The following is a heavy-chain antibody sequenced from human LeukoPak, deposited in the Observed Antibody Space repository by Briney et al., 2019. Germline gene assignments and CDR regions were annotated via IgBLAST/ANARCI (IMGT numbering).Heavy chain of an antibody. J-gene: IGHJ5*02. CDR1: GWSFNDYY. Sequence: PSETLSLTCAVYGWSFNDYYWNWIRQPPGKGLEWIGEINSRGDTNFSPYLKSRVTISVDTSKSQFSLRLTSMIAADTAVYYCARGQVPAARGYNWFDPWGQGTLVTVSS. CDR3: ARGQVPAARGYNWFDP. V-gene: IGHV4-34*01. CDR2: INSRGDT. D-gene: IGHD2-2*01.